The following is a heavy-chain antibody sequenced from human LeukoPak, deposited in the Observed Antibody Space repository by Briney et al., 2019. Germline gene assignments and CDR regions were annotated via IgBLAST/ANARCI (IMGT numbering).Heavy chain of an antibody. CDR3: ARHYSVGRIAAGFDP. CDR2: LYYSGCT. V-gene: IGHV4-59*08. J-gene: IGHJ5*02. D-gene: IGHD6-13*01. CDR1: GGSISMYY. Sequence: SATLSLTCTVSGGSISMYYWSWLRQPPGKGLEWIGFLYYSGCTNYNPTLKSRVTISLDTSKNQFSLKLRSVTAADTAVYYCARHYSVGRIAAGFDPWGQGTLVTVSS.